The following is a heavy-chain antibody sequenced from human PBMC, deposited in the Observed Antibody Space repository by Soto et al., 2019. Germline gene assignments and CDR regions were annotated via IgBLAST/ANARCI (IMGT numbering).Heavy chain of an antibody. V-gene: IGHV4-31*03. CDR1: GGSISSGGYY. J-gene: IGHJ5*02. CDR3: ARSIDP. CDR2: IYYSGST. Sequence: QVQLQESGPGLVKPSQTLSLTCTVSGGSISSGGYYWSWIRQHPGKGLEWIGYIYYSGSTYYNPSLKRGVTTAVDRSKYHSPLKPSSVTAADSAVYYCARSIDPWGQGTLVTVSS.